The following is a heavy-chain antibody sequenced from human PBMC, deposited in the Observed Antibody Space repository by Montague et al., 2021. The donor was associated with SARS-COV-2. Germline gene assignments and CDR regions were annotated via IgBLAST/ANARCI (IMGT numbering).Heavy chain of an antibody. V-gene: IGHV4-59*13. Sequence: SETLSLTCSVSGGSISSYHWSWIRQSPGKGLEWIGYIFHSGITDXNPSLKSRVTISVDMSKNQFSLQLNSVTAADSAVYYCARTDYNWNDWFDPWGQGTLVTVSS. CDR1: GGSISSYH. CDR2: IFHSGIT. J-gene: IGHJ5*02. D-gene: IGHD1-20*01. CDR3: ARTDYNWNDWFDP.